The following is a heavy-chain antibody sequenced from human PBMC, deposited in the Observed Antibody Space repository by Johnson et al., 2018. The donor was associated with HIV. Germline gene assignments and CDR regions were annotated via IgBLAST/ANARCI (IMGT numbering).Heavy chain of an antibody. V-gene: IGHV3-11*04. Sequence: QVQLVESGGGLVKPGGSLRLSCSASGFTFGDYYMSWIRQAPGKGLEWVSSISSGGGSVYYAESVKGRFIISRDNAKNSLFLEMNSLRAEETAVYYCARGGWSSSKGGSFDIWGQGTMVNVSS. CDR2: ISSGGGSV. J-gene: IGHJ3*02. CDR1: GFTFGDYY. D-gene: IGHD6-13*01. CDR3: ARGGWSSSKGGSFDI.